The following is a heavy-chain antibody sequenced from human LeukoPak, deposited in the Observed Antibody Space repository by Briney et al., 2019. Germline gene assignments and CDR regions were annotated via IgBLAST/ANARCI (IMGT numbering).Heavy chain of an antibody. CDR1: GYTFTGYY. Sequence: AASVKVSCKASGYTFTGYYIHWVRQAPGQGLEWMGWINPNSGGTNYAQKFQGRVTMTRDTSISTAYMELSRLRSDDTAVYYCARDGERCSGGSCVDYWGQGTLVTVSS. CDR2: INPNSGGT. D-gene: IGHD2-15*01. V-gene: IGHV1-2*02. J-gene: IGHJ4*02. CDR3: ARDGERCSGGSCVDY.